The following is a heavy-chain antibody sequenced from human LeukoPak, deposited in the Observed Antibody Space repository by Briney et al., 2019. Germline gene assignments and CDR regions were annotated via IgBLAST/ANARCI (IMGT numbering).Heavy chain of an antibody. CDR2: IRSKANSYAT. J-gene: IGHJ6*03. V-gene: IGHV3-73*01. Sequence: GGSLRLSCAASGFTFSGSAMHWVRQASGKGLEWVGRIRSKANSYATAYAASVKGRFTISRDDSKNTAYLQMNSLKTEDTAVYYCTRQVGATLGGYYYYYMDVWGKGTTVTVSS. CDR1: GFTFSGSA. D-gene: IGHD1-26*01. CDR3: TRQVGATLGGYYYYYMDV.